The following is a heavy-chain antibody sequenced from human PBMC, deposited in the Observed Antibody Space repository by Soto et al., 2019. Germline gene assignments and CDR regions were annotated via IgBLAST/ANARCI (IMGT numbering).Heavy chain of an antibody. CDR2: INHSGST. J-gene: IGHJ4*02. D-gene: IGHD4-17*01. CDR1: GGSFSGYY. Sequence: QVQLQQWGAGLLKPSETLSLTCAVYGGSFSGYYWSWIRQPPGKGLEWIGEINHSGSTNYNPSLKSRVTISVDTSKNQFSLKLSSVTAADTAVYYCARGPTTVTNPRRVFDYWGQGTLVTVSS. CDR3: ARGPTTVTNPRRVFDY. V-gene: IGHV4-34*01.